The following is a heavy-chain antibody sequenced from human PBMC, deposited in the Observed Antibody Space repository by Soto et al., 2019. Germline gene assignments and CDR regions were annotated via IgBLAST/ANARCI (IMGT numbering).Heavy chain of an antibody. Sequence: EVQLLESGGGLVQPGGSLRLSCAASGFTFSSYSMSWVHQAPGKGLEWVSIISDSGVTTYYTDSVKGRFTISRDNSMNTLYLQMNSLRAEDTALYYCARDQRRFDPWGQGTLVTVSS. CDR3: ARDQRRFDP. CDR2: ISDSGVTT. CDR1: GFTFSSYS. J-gene: IGHJ5*02. V-gene: IGHV3-23*01.